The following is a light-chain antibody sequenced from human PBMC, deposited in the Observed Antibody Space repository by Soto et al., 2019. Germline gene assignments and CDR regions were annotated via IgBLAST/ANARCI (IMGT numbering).Light chain of an antibody. Sequence: EIVMTQSPATLSVSPGERDTLSCRASQSVSSNLAWYQQKPSQAPRLLIYGASIRATGIPARFSGSGSGTEFTLTISSLQSEDFAVYYCQQYNNWPPTFGQGTKVDIK. CDR2: GAS. J-gene: IGKJ1*01. V-gene: IGKV3D-15*01. CDR1: QSVSSN. CDR3: QQYNNWPPT.